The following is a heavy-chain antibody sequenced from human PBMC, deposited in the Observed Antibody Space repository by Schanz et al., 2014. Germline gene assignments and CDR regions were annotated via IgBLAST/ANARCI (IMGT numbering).Heavy chain of an antibody. V-gene: IGHV3-23*01. CDR3: AKDSCSSTTCYGYGMDV. CDR1: GFTFSSYA. D-gene: IGHD2-2*01. CDR2: LSGSGGST. J-gene: IGHJ6*02. Sequence: EVQLLESGGGLVQPGGSLRLSCAASGFTFSSYAMSWVRQAPGKGLEWVSALSGSGGSTYYADSVKGRFTISRDNSKRTLYLEINDPRAEDTAVYYCAKDSCSSTTCYGYGMDVWGQGSTVTVSS.